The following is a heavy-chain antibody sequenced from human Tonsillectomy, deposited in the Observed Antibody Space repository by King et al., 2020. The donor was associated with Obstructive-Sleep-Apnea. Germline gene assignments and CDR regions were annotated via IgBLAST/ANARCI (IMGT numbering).Heavy chain of an antibody. D-gene: IGHD6-13*01. CDR3: AIRYSSSWFKDAFDI. Sequence: VQLQESGPGLVKPSETLSLTCTVSGYSISSGYYWGWIRQPPGKGLEWIGSIYHSGSIFYTGSTYYNPSLKSRVTISADTSKNQFSLKLNSLTAADTSLYYCAIRYSSSWFKDAFDIWGQGTMVTVSS. CDR1: GYSISSGYY. V-gene: IGHV4-38-2*02. J-gene: IGHJ3*02. CDR2: IYHSGSIFYTGST.